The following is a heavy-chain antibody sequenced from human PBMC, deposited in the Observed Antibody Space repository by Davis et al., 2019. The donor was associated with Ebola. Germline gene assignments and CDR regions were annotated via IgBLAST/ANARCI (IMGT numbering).Heavy chain of an antibody. CDR1: GFTFNRHY. CDR2: IKQDGSWK. D-gene: IGHD1-26*01. CDR3: ARDAVVGAINDASDV. J-gene: IGHJ3*01. V-gene: IGHV3-7*03. Sequence: GESLKISCAASGFTFNRHYMTWVRQAPGKGLEWVANIKQDGSWKFYVDSVKGRFTISRDNAKNSVHLQMNSLRPEDTAVYYCARDAVVGAINDASDVWGQGTMVTVSS.